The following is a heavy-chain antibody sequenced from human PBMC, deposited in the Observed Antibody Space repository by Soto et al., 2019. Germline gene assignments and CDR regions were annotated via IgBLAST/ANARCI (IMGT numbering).Heavy chain of an antibody. CDR2: ISSTTNYI. Sequence: GGSLRLSCAASGFTFTRYSMNWVRQAPGKVLEWVSSISSTTNYIYYGDSMKGRYTISRDNAKNSLYLEMNSLRAEDTAVYYCARESEDLTSNFDYWGQGTLVTVSS. V-gene: IGHV3-21*06. CDR1: GFTFTRYS. J-gene: IGHJ4*02. CDR3: ARESEDLTSNFDY.